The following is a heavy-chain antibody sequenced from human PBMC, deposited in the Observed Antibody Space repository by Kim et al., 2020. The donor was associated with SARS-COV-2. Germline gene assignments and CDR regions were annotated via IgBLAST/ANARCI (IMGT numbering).Heavy chain of an antibody. D-gene: IGHD2-2*02. V-gene: IGHV5-51*01. CDR2: IYPGDSDT. Sequence: GESLKISCKGSGYSFTSYWIGWVRQMPGKGLEWMGIIYPGDSDTRYSPSFQGQVTISADKSISTAYLQWSSLKASDTAMYYCARRAYCSSTSCYTHYYYMDVWGKGTTVTVSS. J-gene: IGHJ6*03. CDR3: ARRAYCSSTSCYTHYYYMDV. CDR1: GYSFTSYW.